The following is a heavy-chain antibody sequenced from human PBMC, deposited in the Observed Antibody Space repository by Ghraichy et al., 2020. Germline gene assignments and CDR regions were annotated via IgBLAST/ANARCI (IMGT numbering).Heavy chain of an antibody. Sequence: SETLSLTCTVSGGSISSYYWSWIRQPPGKGLEWIGYIYYSGSTNYNPSLKSRVTISVDTSKNQFSLKLSSVTAADTAVYYCARHDAGYYYYGMDVWGQGTTVTVSS. V-gene: IGHV4-59*08. CDR2: IYYSGST. CDR3: ARHDAGYYYYGMDV. J-gene: IGHJ6*02. D-gene: IGHD2-8*01. CDR1: GGSISSYY.